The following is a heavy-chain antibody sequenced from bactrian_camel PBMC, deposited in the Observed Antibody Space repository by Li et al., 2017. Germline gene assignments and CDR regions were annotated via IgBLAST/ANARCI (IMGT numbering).Heavy chain of an antibody. V-gene: IGHV3S40*01. J-gene: IGHJ4*01. D-gene: IGHD5*01. Sequence: VQLVESGGGLVQPGGSLRLSCAASGFTFVNSPMSWVRQSLGKGLEWVSTINNGGGDYIYYSDSVKGRFTFSKENAKNTVYLQMNNLKSEDTALYYCAAGLLADHGLGRGTQVTVS. CDR2: INNGGGDYI. CDR1: GFTFVNSP.